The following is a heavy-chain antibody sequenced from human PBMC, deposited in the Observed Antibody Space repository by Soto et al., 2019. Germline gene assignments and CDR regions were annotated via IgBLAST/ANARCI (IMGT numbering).Heavy chain of an antibody. CDR3: AKDLDVVVVVTATRGLDV. J-gene: IGHJ6*02. CDR2: ISYDGSKK. Sequence: QVQLVESGGGVVQPGRSLRLSCAASGFTFDNYGLHWVRQAQGKGREWGAVISYDGSKKFYADSVTGRFTISRDNSKNTLYLQMNTLRVEDTAVYYCAKDLDVVVVVTATRGLDVWGQGTTVTVSS. V-gene: IGHV3-30*18. D-gene: IGHD2-15*01. CDR1: GFTFDNYG.